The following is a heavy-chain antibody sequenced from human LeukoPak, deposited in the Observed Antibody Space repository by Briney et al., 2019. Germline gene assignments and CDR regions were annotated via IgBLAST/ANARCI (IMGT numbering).Heavy chain of an antibody. CDR3: TTDAGYDSRWYNW. CDR1: GFTFSGAW. CDR2: IKGMSAGGTT. J-gene: IGHJ4*02. D-gene: IGHD1-20*01. Sequence: PGGSLRLSCAASGFTFSGAWMSWVRQAPGKGLEWVGRIKGMSAGGTTDYASPVKGRFIISRDDSKNTLYLQINSLKTEDTAVYYCTTDAGYDSRWYNWWGQGTLVTVSS. V-gene: IGHV3-15*01.